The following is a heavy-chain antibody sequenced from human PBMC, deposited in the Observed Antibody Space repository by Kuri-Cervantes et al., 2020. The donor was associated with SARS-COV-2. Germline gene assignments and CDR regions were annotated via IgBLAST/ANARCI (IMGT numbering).Heavy chain of an antibody. CDR1: GFSFRNYD. J-gene: IGHJ1*01. CDR2: IGTAGDT. V-gene: IGHV3-13*04. Sequence: GGSLRLSCADSGFSFRNYDMHWVRQANGKGLERVSGIGTAGDTYYPGSVKCRFTISSENAKNTLYLKMNSLRAEDTAVYYCARYPYWGQGPRVTVSS. CDR3: ARYPY.